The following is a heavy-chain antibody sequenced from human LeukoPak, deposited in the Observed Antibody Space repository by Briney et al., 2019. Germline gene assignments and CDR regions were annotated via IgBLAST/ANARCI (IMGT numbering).Heavy chain of an antibody. J-gene: IGHJ2*01. CDR2: IIPILGTA. Sequence: GASVKVSCKASGGTFSSYAISWVRQAPGQGLEWMGGIIPILGTANYAQKFQGRVTITADKSTRTAYMELSSLRSEDTAVHYCARDSCSGGGCHYWYFDLWGRGTLVTVSS. CDR1: GGTFSSYA. CDR3: ARDSCSGGGCHYWYFDL. V-gene: IGHV1-69*10. D-gene: IGHD2-15*01.